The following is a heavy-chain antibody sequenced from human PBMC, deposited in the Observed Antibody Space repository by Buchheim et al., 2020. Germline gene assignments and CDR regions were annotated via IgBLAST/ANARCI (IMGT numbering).Heavy chain of an antibody. D-gene: IGHD5-18*01. CDR1: GGSISSSNW. J-gene: IGHJ6*02. V-gene: IGHV4-4*02. Sequence: QVQLQESGPGLVKPSGTLSLTCAVSGGSISSSNWWSWVRQPPGKGLEWIGEIYHSGSTNYNPSLKSRVTILVDKSQNQFFLKLSSVTTADTAVYYCATHGVDTAMGPGGMDYGMDVWGQGTT. CDR3: ATHGVDTAMGPGGMDYGMDV. CDR2: IYHSGST.